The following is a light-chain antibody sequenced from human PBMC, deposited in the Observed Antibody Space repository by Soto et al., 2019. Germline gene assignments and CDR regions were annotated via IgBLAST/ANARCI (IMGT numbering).Light chain of an antibody. CDR3: QQRSNWPPGFT. J-gene: IGKJ3*01. CDR1: QSVSSY. V-gene: IGKV3-11*01. Sequence: EIVLTQGPSALSVSPWGRATLSFRASQSVSSYLAWYQQKPGQAPRLLIYDASNRATGIPARFSGSGSGTDFTLTISSLEPEDFAVYYCQQRSNWPPGFTFGPGTKVDI. CDR2: DAS.